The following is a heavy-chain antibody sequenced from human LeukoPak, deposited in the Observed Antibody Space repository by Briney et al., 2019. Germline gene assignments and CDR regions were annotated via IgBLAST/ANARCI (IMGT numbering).Heavy chain of an antibody. V-gene: IGHV3-7*01. J-gene: IGHJ4*02. CDR2: IKQDGSEK. CDR1: GFTFSSYW. Sequence: GGSLRLSCAASGFTFSSYWMSWGRQAPGKGLEWVANIKQDGSEKYYVDSVKGRFTISRDNAKNSLYLQMNSLRAEDTAVYYCARVVLWFGELLFDYWGQGTLVTVSS. D-gene: IGHD3-10*01. CDR3: ARVVLWFGELLFDY.